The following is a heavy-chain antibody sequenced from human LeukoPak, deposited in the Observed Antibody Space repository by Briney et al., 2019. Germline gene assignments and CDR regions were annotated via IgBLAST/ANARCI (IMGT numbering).Heavy chain of an antibody. V-gene: IGHV3-48*04. CDR1: GFTFSSYS. Sequence: GGSLRLSCAASGFTFSSYSMNWVRQAPGKGLEWVSYISSSSSTIYYADSVKGRFTISRDNAKNSLYLQMNSLRAEDTAVYYCARVTYQNYYDSSGSCGYWGQGTLVTVSS. CDR3: ARVTYQNYYDSSGSCGY. D-gene: IGHD3-22*01. J-gene: IGHJ4*02. CDR2: ISSSSSTI.